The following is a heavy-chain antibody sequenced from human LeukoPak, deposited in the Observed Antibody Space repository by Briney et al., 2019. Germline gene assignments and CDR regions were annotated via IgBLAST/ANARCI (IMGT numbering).Heavy chain of an antibody. D-gene: IGHD2-2*01. CDR3: AKRARYGCSSTSCYAMDAFDI. Sequence: PGGSLRLSCAASGFTFSSYGMSWVRQAPGKGLEWVSAISGSGGSTYYADSVKGRFTISRDNSKNTLYLQMNSLRAEDTAVYYCAKRARYGCSSTSCYAMDAFDIWGQGTMVTVSS. CDR2: ISGSGGST. CDR1: GFTFSSYG. V-gene: IGHV3-23*01. J-gene: IGHJ3*02.